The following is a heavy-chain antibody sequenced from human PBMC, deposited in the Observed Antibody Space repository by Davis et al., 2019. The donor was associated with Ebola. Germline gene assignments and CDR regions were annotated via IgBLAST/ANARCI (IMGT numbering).Heavy chain of an antibody. V-gene: IGHV4-39*07. J-gene: IGHJ6*04. CDR1: GGSISSSNHH. Sequence: MPSETLSLTCTVSGGSISSSNHHWGWIRRPPGTGLEWIGRFYYSGSIFYNPSLKSRVTITVDTSKNQFSLKLSSVTAADTAVYYCARATPVGYCSSTSCYVGSYYYYYGMDVWGKGTTVTVSS. CDR2: FYYSGSI. D-gene: IGHD2-2*01. CDR3: ARATPVGYCSSTSCYVGSYYYYYGMDV.